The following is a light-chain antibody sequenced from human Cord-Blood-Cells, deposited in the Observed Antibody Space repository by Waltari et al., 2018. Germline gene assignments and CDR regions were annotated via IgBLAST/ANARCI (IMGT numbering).Light chain of an antibody. CDR3: CSYAGSYNVV. Sequence: QPALTHTLSCSGTPGQAVAISCTATCRQVGGYNYDPWYQQHPGKAPKLMIYDVSKRPSGVSDRFSGSKSGNTASLTISGLQAEDEADYYCCSYAGSYNVVFGGGTKLTVL. J-gene: IGLJ2*01. CDR2: DVS. CDR1: CRQVGGYNY. V-gene: IGLV2-11*01.